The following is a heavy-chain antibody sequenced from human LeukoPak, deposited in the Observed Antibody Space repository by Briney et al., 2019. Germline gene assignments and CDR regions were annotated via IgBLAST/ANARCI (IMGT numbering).Heavy chain of an antibody. CDR1: GFTFSSYW. Sequence: GGSLRLSCAASGFTFSSYWMSWVRQAPGKGLEWVANIKQDGSEKYYVDSVKGRFTISRDNAKNSLYLQMNSLRAEDTAVYYCASMVRGRSYNWFDPWGQGTLVTVPS. CDR2: IKQDGSEK. CDR3: ASMVRGRSYNWFDP. D-gene: IGHD3-10*01. V-gene: IGHV3-7*01. J-gene: IGHJ5*02.